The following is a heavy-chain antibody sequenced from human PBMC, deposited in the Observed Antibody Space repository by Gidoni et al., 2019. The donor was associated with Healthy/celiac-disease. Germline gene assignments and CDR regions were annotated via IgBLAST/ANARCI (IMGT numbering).Heavy chain of an antibody. J-gene: IGHJ3*02. V-gene: IGHV3-21*01. D-gene: IGHD4-17*01. CDR2: ISSSSSDI. CDR1: GFPFSSYS. Sequence: EVQLVRSGVGLVKPGGSWRLSVAASGFPFSSYSMNWVRQAPGKGMEWVSSISSSSSDIYYADSVKGRFTISRDNAKNSLYLKMNSLRAEDTAVYYCVATVTPDAFDIWGQGTMVTVSS. CDR3: VATVTPDAFDI.